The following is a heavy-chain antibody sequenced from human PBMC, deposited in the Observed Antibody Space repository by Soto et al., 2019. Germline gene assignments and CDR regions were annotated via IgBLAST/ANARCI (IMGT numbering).Heavy chain of an antibody. CDR1: GFTFSSYA. V-gene: IGHV3-30-3*01. D-gene: IGHD7-27*01. Sequence: QVQLVESGGGVVQPGRSLRLSCAASGFTFSSYAMHWVRQAPGKGLEWVAVISYDGSNKYYADSVKGRFTISRDNSKNTLYLQMNSLRAEDTAVYYCARVGLGIRGYFDLWGRGTLVTVSS. J-gene: IGHJ2*01. CDR2: ISYDGSNK. CDR3: ARVGLGIRGYFDL.